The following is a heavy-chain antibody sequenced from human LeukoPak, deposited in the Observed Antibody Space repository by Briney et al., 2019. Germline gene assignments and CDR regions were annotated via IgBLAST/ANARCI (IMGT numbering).Heavy chain of an antibody. CDR2: IGTSSSTHI. CDR1: GFTFSSYS. Sequence: KPGGSLRLSCAASGFTFSSYSMNWVRQAPGKGLEWVSSIGTSSSTHIYYADSVKGRFTISRDNAKNSLYLQMNSLRGEDTAVYYCARGGPVDCSSTSCYADYWGQGTLVTVSS. CDR3: ARGGPVDCSSTSCYADY. J-gene: IGHJ4*02. D-gene: IGHD2-2*01. V-gene: IGHV3-21*01.